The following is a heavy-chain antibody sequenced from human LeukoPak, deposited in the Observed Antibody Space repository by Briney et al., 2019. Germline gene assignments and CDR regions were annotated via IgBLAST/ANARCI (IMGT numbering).Heavy chain of an antibody. CDR3: ARGQLRYFDWLSSYYYYGMDV. Sequence: PGGSLRLSCAASGFTFNTYGLHWVRQAPGKGLEWVAVVSSDGSHTFYGDSVKGPFTISRDNSKNTLYLQMNSLRSEDTAVYFCARGQLRYFDWLSSYYYYGMDVWGQGTTVTVSS. J-gene: IGHJ6*02. CDR2: VSSDGSHT. D-gene: IGHD3-9*01. CDR1: GFTFNTYG. V-gene: IGHV3-30*03.